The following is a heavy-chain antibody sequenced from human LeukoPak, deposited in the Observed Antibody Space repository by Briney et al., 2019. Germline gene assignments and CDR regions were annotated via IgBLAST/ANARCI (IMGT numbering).Heavy chain of an antibody. CDR2: ISSSSNYI. Sequence: GRSLSLSCAASGFTFTSYSMNWVSQAPGKGLEWVSSISSSSNYIYYADSVKGRFTISRDNAKNSLYLQMNSLRAEDTAVYYCARADSGSYYFDYWGQGTLVTVSS. CDR3: ARADSGSYYFDY. J-gene: IGHJ4*02. V-gene: IGHV3-21*01. CDR1: GFTFTSYS. D-gene: IGHD1-26*01.